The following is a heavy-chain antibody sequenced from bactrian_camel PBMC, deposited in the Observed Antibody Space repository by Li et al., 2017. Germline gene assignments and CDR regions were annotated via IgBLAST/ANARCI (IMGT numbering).Heavy chain of an antibody. CDR2: INSGGQRT. V-gene: IGHV3S1*01. CDR1: GSIYGDAC. J-gene: IGHJ4*01. Sequence: HVQLVESGGGSVQAGGSLRLSCGASGSIYGDACVGWLRQAPGKGVEWVSRINSGGQRTYYADSVKGRFTISKDNAKNTLYLRMNSLKTEDTAMYYCATETDRQGTQVTVS.